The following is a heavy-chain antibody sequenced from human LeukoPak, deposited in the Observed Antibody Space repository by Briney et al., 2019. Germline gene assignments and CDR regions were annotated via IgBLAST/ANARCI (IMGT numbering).Heavy chain of an antibody. CDR1: GFTFSSYA. D-gene: IGHD3-10*01. Sequence: PGGSLRLSCAASGFTFSSYAMSWVRQAPGKGLEWVSAISGSGGSTYYADSVKGRFTISRDNSKKTLYLQMNSLRAEDTAVYYCACYGSGSRNWFDPWGQGTLVTVSS. J-gene: IGHJ5*02. V-gene: IGHV3-23*01. CDR3: ACYGSGSRNWFDP. CDR2: ISGSGGST.